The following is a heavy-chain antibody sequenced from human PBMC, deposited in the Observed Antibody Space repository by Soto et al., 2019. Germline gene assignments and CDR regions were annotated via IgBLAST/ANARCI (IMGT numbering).Heavy chain of an antibody. CDR1: GFTFSSYS. V-gene: IGHV3-48*01. Sequence: DVQLVESGGGLVQPGGSLRLSCAASGFTFSSYSMNWVRQAPGKGLEWVSYISSSSSTIYYADSVKGRFTISRDNAKNSLYLQMNSLRAEDTAVYYCARVDANNWNQYYYYYYMDVWGKGTTVTVSS. CDR2: ISSSSSTI. D-gene: IGHD1-20*01. J-gene: IGHJ6*03. CDR3: ARVDANNWNQYYYYYYMDV.